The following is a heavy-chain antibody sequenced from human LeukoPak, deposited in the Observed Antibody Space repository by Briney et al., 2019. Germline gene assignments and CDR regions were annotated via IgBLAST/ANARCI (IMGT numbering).Heavy chain of an antibody. D-gene: IGHD3-10*01. CDR3: ARVDGSGSQGDY. V-gene: IGHV3-53*01. CDR2: LYTAGDT. J-gene: IGHJ4*02. Sequence: PGGSLRLSCTASGFSVRSKYMRCVRQAPGKGLEWVSVLYTAGDTYYADSVKGRFTISRDNAKNSLYLQMNSLRAEDTAVYYCARVDGSGSQGDYWGQGTLVTVSS. CDR1: GFSVRSKY.